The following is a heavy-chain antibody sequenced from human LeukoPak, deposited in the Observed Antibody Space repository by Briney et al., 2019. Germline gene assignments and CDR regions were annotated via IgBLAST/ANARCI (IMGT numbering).Heavy chain of an antibody. J-gene: IGHJ4*02. CDR1: GFTFDDYG. D-gene: IGHD3-10*01. V-gene: IGHV3-20*04. CDR2: INWNGGST. CDR3: ARAETYHYGTSGFQELGPFDY. Sequence: PVGSLRLSCAASGFTFDDYGMSWVRQAPGKGLEWVSGINWNGGSTGYADSVKGRFTISRGNAQNSLYLQMNSLRAEDTALYYCARAETYHYGTSGFQELGPFDYRGQGTLVTVSS.